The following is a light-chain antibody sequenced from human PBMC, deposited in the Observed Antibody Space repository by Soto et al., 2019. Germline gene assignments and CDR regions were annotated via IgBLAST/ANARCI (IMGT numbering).Light chain of an antibody. V-gene: IGLV3-21*02. CDR1: NIGSKS. CDR2: DDS. Sequence: SYELTQPPSVSVAPGQTARITCGGNNIGSKSVHWYQQKPGQAPVLVVYDDSDRPSGIPERISGSNSGNTATLTISRVEVRDEADYYCQAWDNTSDRCYVFRPGTKVTVL. CDR3: QAWDNTSDRCYV. J-gene: IGLJ1*01.